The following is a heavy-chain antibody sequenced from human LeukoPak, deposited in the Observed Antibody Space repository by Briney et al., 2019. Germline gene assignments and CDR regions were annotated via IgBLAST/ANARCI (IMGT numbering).Heavy chain of an antibody. V-gene: IGHV4-30-4*01. CDR1: GGSISSGDYY. Sequence: PSETLSLTCTVSGGSISSGDYYWSWIRQPPGKGLEWIGYIYYSGSTYYSPSLKSRVTISVDTSKNQFSLKLSSVTAADTAVYYCARGGDYVWGSYRLDYWGQGTLVTVSS. D-gene: IGHD3-16*02. J-gene: IGHJ4*02. CDR3: ARGGDYVWGSYRLDY. CDR2: IYYSGST.